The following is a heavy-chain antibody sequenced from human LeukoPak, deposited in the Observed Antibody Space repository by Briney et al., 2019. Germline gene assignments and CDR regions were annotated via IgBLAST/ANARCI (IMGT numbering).Heavy chain of an antibody. D-gene: IGHD6-19*01. V-gene: IGHV3-30*01. CDR3: ARDPAGDIAVAGVYFDY. J-gene: IGHJ4*02. CDR2: ISYDGSNK. CDR1: GFTFSSYA. Sequence: PGGSLRLSCAASGFTFSSYAMHWVRQAPGKGLEWVAVISYDGSNKYYADSVKGRFTISRDNSKNTLYLQMNSLRAEDTAVYYCARDPAGDIAVAGVYFDYWGQGTLVTVSS.